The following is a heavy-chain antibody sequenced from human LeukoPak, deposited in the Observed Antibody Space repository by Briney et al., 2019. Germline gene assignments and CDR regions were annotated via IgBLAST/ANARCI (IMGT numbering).Heavy chain of an antibody. CDR3: ARDRGVVPAGPPATAMVSY. CDR2: ISGSGTSA. J-gene: IGHJ4*02. CDR1: GFTFSSYD. D-gene: IGHD2-2*01. Sequence: GGSLRLSCAASGFTFSSYDMTWVRQAPGEGLQWVSGISGSGTSAYYADSVRGRFTISRDNAKNSLYLQMNSLRAEDTAVYYCARDRGVVPAGPPATAMVSYWGQGTLVTVSS. V-gene: IGHV3-23*01.